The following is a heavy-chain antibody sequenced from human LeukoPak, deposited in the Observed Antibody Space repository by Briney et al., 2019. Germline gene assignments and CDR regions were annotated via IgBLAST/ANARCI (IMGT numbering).Heavy chain of an antibody. V-gene: IGHV3-23*01. CDR3: AKDGKDSSGWRYYLDH. J-gene: IGHJ4*02. CDR2: ISDNGGRT. Sequence: GGSLRLSCAASGFTFSGHAMSWVRQAPGKGLEWVSTISDNGGRTYYADSVKGRFTISRDNSKNTLFLQMNSLRAEDTAIYYCAKDGKDSSGWRYYLDHWGQGTLVTVSS. CDR1: GFTFSGHA. D-gene: IGHD3-22*01.